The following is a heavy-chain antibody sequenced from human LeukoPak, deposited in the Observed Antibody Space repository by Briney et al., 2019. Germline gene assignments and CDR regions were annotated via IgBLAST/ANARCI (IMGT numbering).Heavy chain of an antibody. V-gene: IGHV3-7*01. CDR1: GFTFSSYA. D-gene: IGHD2-15*01. CDR3: ARDGSGIDY. Sequence: PGGSLRLSCAASGFTFSSYAMSWVRQAPGKGLEWVANIKQDGSEKYYVDSVKGRFTISRDNAKNSLYLQMNSLRAEDTAVYYCARDGSGIDYWGQGTLVTVSS. CDR2: IKQDGSEK. J-gene: IGHJ4*02.